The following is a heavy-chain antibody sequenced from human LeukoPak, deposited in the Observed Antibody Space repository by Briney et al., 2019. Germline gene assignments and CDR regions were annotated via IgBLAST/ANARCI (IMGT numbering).Heavy chain of an antibody. Sequence: GASVKVSCKVSGGTFSSYAISWVRQAPGQGLEWMGGIIPIFGTANYAQKFQGRVTITADKSTSTAYMELSSLRSEDTAVYYCARLSTSGYSSSRDDYWGQGTLVTVSS. J-gene: IGHJ4*02. CDR1: GGTFSSYA. V-gene: IGHV1-69*06. CDR3: ARLSTSGYSSSRDDY. CDR2: IIPIFGTA. D-gene: IGHD6-13*01.